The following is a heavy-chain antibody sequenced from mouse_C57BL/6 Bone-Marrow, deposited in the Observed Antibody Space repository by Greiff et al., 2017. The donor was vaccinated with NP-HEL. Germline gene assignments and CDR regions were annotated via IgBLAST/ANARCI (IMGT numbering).Heavy chain of an antibody. Sequence: DVKLVESGGGLVKPGGSLKLSCAASGFTFSSYAMSWVRQTPEKRLEWVATISDGGSYTYYPDNVKGRFTISRDNAKNNLYLQMSHLKSEDTAMYYCARGPNPWFAYWGQGTLVTVSA. CDR2: ISDGGSYT. D-gene: IGHD4-1*01. V-gene: IGHV5-4*03. CDR1: GFTFSSYA. J-gene: IGHJ3*01. CDR3: ARGPNPWFAY.